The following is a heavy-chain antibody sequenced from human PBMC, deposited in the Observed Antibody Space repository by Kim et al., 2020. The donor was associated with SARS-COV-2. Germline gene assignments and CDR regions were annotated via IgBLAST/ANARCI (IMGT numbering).Heavy chain of an antibody. J-gene: IGHJ3*02. CDR2: INHSGST. D-gene: IGHD6-13*01. CDR3: ARVRYSSSWIDAFDI. Sequence: SETLSLTCAVYGGSFSGYYWSWNRQPPGKGLEWIGEINHSGSTNYNPSLKSRVTISVDTSKNQFSLKLSSVTAADTAVYYCARVRYSSSWIDAFDIWGQG. CDR1: GGSFSGYY. V-gene: IGHV4-34*01.